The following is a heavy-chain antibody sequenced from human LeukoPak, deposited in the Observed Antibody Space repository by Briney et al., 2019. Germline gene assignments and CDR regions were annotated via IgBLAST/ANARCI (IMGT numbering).Heavy chain of an antibody. CDR1: GGSISSGGYY. CDR3: ARGVVVVPAAYNWFDP. J-gene: IGHJ5*02. CDR2: IYHSGST. D-gene: IGHD2-2*01. Sequence: SETLSLTCTVSGGSISSGGYYWSWIRQPPGKGLEWIGYIYHSGSTYYNPSLKSQVTISVDRSKNQFSLKLSSVTAADTAVYYCARGVVVVPAAYNWFDPWGQGTLVTVSS. V-gene: IGHV4-30-2*01.